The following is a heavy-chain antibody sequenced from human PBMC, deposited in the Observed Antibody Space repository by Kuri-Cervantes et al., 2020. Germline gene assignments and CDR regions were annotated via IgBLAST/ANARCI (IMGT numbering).Heavy chain of an antibody. D-gene: IGHD3-10*01. CDR3: ARGGFRHIDY. V-gene: IGHV4-39*07. CDR2: IYYSGST. CDR1: GDSISSSSYY. Sequence: GSLRLSCTVSGDSISSSSYYWGWIRQPPGKGPEWIGSIYYSGSTYYNPSLKSRVTISVDTSKNQFSLELSSVTAADTAVYYCARGGFRHIDYWGQGTLVTVSS. J-gene: IGHJ4*02.